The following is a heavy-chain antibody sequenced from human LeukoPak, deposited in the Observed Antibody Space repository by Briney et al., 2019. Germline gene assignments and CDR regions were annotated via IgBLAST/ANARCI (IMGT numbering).Heavy chain of an antibody. Sequence: GESLKISCKGSGYSFTSYWIGWVRQMPGKGPEWMGIIYPGDSDTRYSPSFQGQVTISADKSISTAYLQWSSLKASDTAMYYCAIHPTYYYDSSGPPRAFDIWGQGTMATVSS. J-gene: IGHJ3*02. D-gene: IGHD3-22*01. CDR2: IYPGDSDT. CDR3: AIHPTYYYDSSGPPRAFDI. CDR1: GYSFTSYW. V-gene: IGHV5-51*01.